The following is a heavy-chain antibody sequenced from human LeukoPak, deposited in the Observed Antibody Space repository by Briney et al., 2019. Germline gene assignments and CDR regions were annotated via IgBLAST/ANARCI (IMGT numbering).Heavy chain of an antibody. Sequence: GASVKVSCKASGYTFTSYDINWVRQATGQGLEWMGWMNPNSGNTGYAQKFQGRVTMTRNTSISTAYMELSSLRSEDTAAYYCYSSGYYFNYYFDYWGQGTLVTVSS. CDR3: YSSGYYFNYYFDY. J-gene: IGHJ4*02. V-gene: IGHV1-8*01. CDR2: MNPNSGNT. D-gene: IGHD3-22*01. CDR1: GYTFTSYD.